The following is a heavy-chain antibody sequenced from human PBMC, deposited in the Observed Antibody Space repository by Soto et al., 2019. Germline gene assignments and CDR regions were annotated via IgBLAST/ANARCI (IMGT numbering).Heavy chain of an antibody. Sequence: EGQLLESGGGLVQPGASLRLSCATSGFTFSTYTMAWVRQAPGRGPEWVSGIAQNGGTYYADSVKGRFTISRDNSRNTVSLQMTARKGEDTAIYYWAKDMRPDGVWDFDSWGQGTLVTVAS. D-gene: IGHD4-17*01. CDR1: GFTFSTYT. J-gene: IGHJ4*02. V-gene: IGHV3-23*01. CDR2: IAQNGGT. CDR3: AKDMRPDGVWDFDS.